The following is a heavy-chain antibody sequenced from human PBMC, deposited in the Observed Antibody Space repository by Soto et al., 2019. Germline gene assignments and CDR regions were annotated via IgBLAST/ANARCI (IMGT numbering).Heavy chain of an antibody. Sequence: QVQLVESGGGVVQPGRSLRLSCAASGFTFSSYGMHWVRQAPCKGLEWVAVIWYDGSNKYYADAVKGRFTISRDNSKNTLYLQMNSLRAEDTAVYYCAREDSGWYRYWGQGTLVTVSS. CDR1: GFTFSSYG. CDR3: AREDSGWYRY. D-gene: IGHD6-19*01. V-gene: IGHV3-33*01. J-gene: IGHJ4*02. CDR2: IWYDGSNK.